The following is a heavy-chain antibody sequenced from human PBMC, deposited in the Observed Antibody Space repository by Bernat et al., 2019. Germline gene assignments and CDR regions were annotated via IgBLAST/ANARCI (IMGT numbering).Heavy chain of an antibody. CDR1: GYTFTSYD. Sequence: QVQLVQSGAEVKKPGASVKVSCKASGYTFTSYDINWVRQATGQGLEWMGWMNPNSGNTGYAQKFQGRVTRTRNTSIRTAYMELRSLRSEDTAGYYCARGGLLWCGVVDDWGQGTLVTVSS. V-gene: IGHV1-8*01. CDR2: MNPNSGNT. J-gene: IGHJ4*02. D-gene: IGHD3-10*01. CDR3: ARGGLLWCGVVDD.